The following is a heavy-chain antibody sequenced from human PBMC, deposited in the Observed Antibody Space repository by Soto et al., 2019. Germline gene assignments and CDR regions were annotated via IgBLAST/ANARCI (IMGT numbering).Heavy chain of an antibody. CDR1: GFTFSSYG. J-gene: IGHJ4*02. CDR3: ARSDYGAINDY. Sequence: QVQLVESGGGVVQPGRSLRLSCAASGFTFSSYGMHWGRQAPGKGMEWVAVIWYDGSNKYYADSVKVRFTISRDNSKNTMYMQMNSLRAEDTAVYYCARSDYGAINDYWGQGTLVTVS. V-gene: IGHV3-33*01. CDR2: IWYDGSNK. D-gene: IGHD4-17*01.